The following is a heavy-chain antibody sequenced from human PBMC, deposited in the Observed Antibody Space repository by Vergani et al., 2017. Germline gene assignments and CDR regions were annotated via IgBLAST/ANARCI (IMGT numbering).Heavy chain of an antibody. D-gene: IGHD3-22*01. CDR2: ISGSGGST. Sequence: EVQLLESGGGLVQPGGSLRLSCAASGFTFSSYAMSWVRQAPGKGLEWVSAISGSGGSTYYADSVKGRFTISRDNSKNTLYLQMNSLRAEDTAVYCCAKDYYDSSGYFSYNWFDPWGQGTLVTVSS. CDR1: GFTFSSYA. V-gene: IGHV3-23*01. J-gene: IGHJ5*02. CDR3: AKDYYDSSGYFSYNWFDP.